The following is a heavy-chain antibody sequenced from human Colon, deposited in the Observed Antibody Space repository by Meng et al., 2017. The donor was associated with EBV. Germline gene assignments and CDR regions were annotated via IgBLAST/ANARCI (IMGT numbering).Heavy chain of an antibody. D-gene: IGHD1-1*01. J-gene: IGHJ1*01. CDR3: MRALLVLEKNEV. CDR1: AGAVGSSNW. Sequence: QVQLPQLHPAQVMPSETLSLSFAVAAGAVGSSNWWRWVRQSPEKGLEWIWDIFHSGLTTYNPSLTSRVTISVDKSKNQFSLEVTSVTAADKATYYCMRALLVLEKNEVWGRGTLVTVSS. CDR2: IFHSGLT. V-gene: IGHV4-4*02.